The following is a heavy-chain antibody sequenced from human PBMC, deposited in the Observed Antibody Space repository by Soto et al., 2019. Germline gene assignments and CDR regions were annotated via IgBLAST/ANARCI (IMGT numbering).Heavy chain of an antibody. CDR1: GGTFTSYA. J-gene: IGHJ6*02. V-gene: IGHV1-69*12. CDR2: IIPIFGTA. CDR3: ATRRAAAGSYYYGMDV. D-gene: IGHD6-13*01. Sequence: QVQLVQSGAEVLKPGSSVKVSCKASGGTFTSYAVNWVRQAPGQGLEWMGGIIPIFGTANYAQKCQGRVTITADESTSTAYMELSSLRSEDTAMYYCATRRAAAGSYYYGMDVWGQGTTVTVSS.